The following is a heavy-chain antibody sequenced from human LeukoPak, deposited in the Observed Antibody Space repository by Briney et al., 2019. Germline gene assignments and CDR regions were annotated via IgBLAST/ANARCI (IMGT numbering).Heavy chain of an antibody. CDR2: IYYSGST. Sequence: PSETLSLTCTVSGDSISSYYWSWIRQPPGKGLEWIGYIYYSGSTKYNPSLNSRVTISVDTSKNQFSLKLTSVIAADTAVYYCTRGATVTTGNWGQGTLVTVSS. D-gene: IGHD4-17*01. V-gene: IGHV4-59*01. CDR3: TRGATVTTGN. CDR1: GDSISSYY. J-gene: IGHJ4*02.